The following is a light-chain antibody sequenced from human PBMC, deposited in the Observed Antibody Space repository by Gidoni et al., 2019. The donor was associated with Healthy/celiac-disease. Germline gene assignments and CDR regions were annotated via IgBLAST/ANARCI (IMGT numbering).Light chain of an antibody. Sequence: DIQMTQSPSSLSAAVGDRVTITCRASQSISSYLNWYQQKPGKAPKLLIYAASSLQSGVPSRFSGSVSGTDFTLTISSLQPEDFATYDCQQSYSTPYSFGQGTKLEIK. CDR1: QSISSY. CDR3: QQSYSTPYS. CDR2: AAS. J-gene: IGKJ2*03. V-gene: IGKV1-39*01.